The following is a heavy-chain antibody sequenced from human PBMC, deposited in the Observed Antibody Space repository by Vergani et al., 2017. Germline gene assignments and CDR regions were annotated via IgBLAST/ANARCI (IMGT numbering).Heavy chain of an antibody. J-gene: IGHJ6*02. CDR2: IYTSGST. V-gene: IGHV4-61*02. Sequence: QVQLQESGPGLVKPSQTLSLTCTVSGGSISSGSYYWSWIRQPAGKGLEWIGRIYTSGSTNYNPSRKSRVAMSLETSKNQFSLKVSSVTAADTAVYYCARDWQHPGSGEGMGGGGQGTTVTVSS. CDR3: ARDWQHPGSGEGMGG. D-gene: IGHD3-10*01. CDR1: GGSISSGSYY.